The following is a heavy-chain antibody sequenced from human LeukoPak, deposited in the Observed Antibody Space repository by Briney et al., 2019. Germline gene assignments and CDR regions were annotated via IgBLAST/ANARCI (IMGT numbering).Heavy chain of an antibody. CDR3: AREASLRYFDWLSFGWFDP. D-gene: IGHD3-9*01. CDR2: IYYSGST. Sequence: SEALSLTCTVSDYSISSGYYWGWIRQPPGKGLKWIGSIYYSGSTNYNPSLKSRVTISVDTSKNQFSLKLSSVTAADTAVYYCAREASLRYFDWLSFGWFDPWGQGTLVTVSS. J-gene: IGHJ5*02. CDR1: DYSISSGYY. V-gene: IGHV4-38-2*02.